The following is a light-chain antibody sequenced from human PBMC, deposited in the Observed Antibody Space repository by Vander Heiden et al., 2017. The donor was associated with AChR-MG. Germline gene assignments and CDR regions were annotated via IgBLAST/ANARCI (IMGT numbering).Light chain of an antibody. CDR2: EVS. CDR1: SSDVGGYNY. Sequence: QSALTQPPSASGSPGQSVTISCTGPSSDVGGYNYVSWYQHRPGKAPKLMIYEVSKRPSGVPDRFSGSKSGNTASLTVSGLQAEDEADYYCSSYAGSNNLGVFGGGTKLTVL. CDR3: SSYAGSNNLGV. V-gene: IGLV2-8*01. J-gene: IGLJ2*01.